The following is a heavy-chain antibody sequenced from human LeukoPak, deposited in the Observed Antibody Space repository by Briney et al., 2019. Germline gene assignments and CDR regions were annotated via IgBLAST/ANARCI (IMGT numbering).Heavy chain of an antibody. CDR1: GGTFSNYA. J-gene: IGHJ3*02. D-gene: IGHD3-10*01. CDR2: ISAYNGNT. Sequence: GASVKVSCKASGGTFSNYAVSWVRQAPGQGLEWMGWISAYNGNTNYAQKLQGRVTMTTDTSTSTAYMELRSLRSDDTAVYYCARDLAPPSGIDIWGQGTMVTVSS. V-gene: IGHV1-18*01. CDR3: ARDLAPPSGIDI.